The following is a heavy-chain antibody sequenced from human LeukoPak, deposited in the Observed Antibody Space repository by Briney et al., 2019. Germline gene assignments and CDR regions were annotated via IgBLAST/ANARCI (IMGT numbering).Heavy chain of an antibody. CDR2: KKQDGSEK. J-gene: IGHJ4*02. CDR1: GFPFSRYW. CDR3: ARNQYYDFWSGYYSVGYFDY. D-gene: IGHD3-3*01. V-gene: IGHV3-7*03. Sequence: GSLKLSFLTSGFPFSRYWMAWVRQASGKGLGGVANKKQDGSEKYYVDSVKGRFTISRDNAKNSLYLQMNSLRAEDTAVYYCARNQYYDFWSGYYSVGYFDYWGQGTLVTVSS.